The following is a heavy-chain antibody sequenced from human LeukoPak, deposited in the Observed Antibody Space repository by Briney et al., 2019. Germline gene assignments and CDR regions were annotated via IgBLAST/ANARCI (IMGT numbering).Heavy chain of an antibody. D-gene: IGHD1-26*01. CDR1: GFTFSSYA. V-gene: IGHV3-21*01. CDR2: ISSSSSYI. J-gene: IGHJ4*02. CDR3: ARSGAVGAFDY. Sequence: GGSLRLSCAASGFTFSSYAMSWVRQAPGKGLEWVSSISSSSSYIYYADSVKGRFTISRDNAKNSLYLQMNSLRAEDTAVYYCARSGAVGAFDYWGQGTLVTVSS.